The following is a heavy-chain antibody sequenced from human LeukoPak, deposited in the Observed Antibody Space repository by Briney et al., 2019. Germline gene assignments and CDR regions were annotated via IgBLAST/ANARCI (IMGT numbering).Heavy chain of an antibody. D-gene: IGHD1-20*01. CDR1: GYSISSGYY. CDR2: MFHSGST. CDR3: ARVRYNWNRDFDY. Sequence: SETLSLTCTVSGYSISSGYYWGWIRQPPGKGLEWIGSMFHSGSTYYNPSLKSRVTMSIDTSKNQFSLKLSSVTAADTAVYYCARVRYNWNRDFDYWGQGTLVTVSS. V-gene: IGHV4-38-2*02. J-gene: IGHJ4*02.